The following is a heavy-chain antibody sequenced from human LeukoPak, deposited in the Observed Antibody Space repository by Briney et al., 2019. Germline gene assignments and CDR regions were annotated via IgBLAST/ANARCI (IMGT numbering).Heavy chain of an antibody. D-gene: IGHD3-10*01. J-gene: IGHJ5*02. V-gene: IGHV1-2*02. CDR3: ARSITMVRGVGNWFDP. CDR1: GYTFTGYY. CDR2: INPNSGGT. Sequence: ASVKVSCKASGYTFTGYYMHWVRQAPGQGLEWVGWINPNSGGTNYAQKFQGRVTITRDTSASTAYMELSSLRSGDTAVYYCARSITMVRGVGNWFDPWGQGTLVTVSS.